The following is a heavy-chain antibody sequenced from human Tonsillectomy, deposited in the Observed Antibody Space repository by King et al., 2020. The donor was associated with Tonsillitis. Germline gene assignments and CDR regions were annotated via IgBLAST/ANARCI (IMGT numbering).Heavy chain of an antibody. D-gene: IGHD2-15*01. Sequence: VQLVESGGGVVQPGRSLRLSCAASGSTFSSYGMHWVRQAPGKGLEWVAVISYDGSNKYYADSVKGRFTISRDNSKNTLYLQMNSLRAEDTAVYYCAKDKGYCSGGTCFPFDPWGQGTLVTVSS. CDR1: GSTFSSYG. CDR2: ISYDGSNK. V-gene: IGHV3-30*18. J-gene: IGHJ5*02. CDR3: AKDKGYCSGGTCFPFDP.